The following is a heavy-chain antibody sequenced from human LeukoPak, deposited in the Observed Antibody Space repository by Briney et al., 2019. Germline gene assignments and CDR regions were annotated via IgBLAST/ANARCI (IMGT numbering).Heavy chain of an antibody. Sequence: SETLSLTCAVSGGSISSNNWWSWVRQPPGKGLEWIGEIYHSGSTDYNPSLKSRVTISVDKSKNQFSLKLSSVTAADTAVYYCARQGLDSGSSYWYFDLWGRGTLVTVSS. V-gene: IGHV4-4*02. CDR2: IYHSGST. CDR3: ARQGLDSGSSYWYFDL. CDR1: GGSISSNNW. D-gene: IGHD3-10*01. J-gene: IGHJ2*01.